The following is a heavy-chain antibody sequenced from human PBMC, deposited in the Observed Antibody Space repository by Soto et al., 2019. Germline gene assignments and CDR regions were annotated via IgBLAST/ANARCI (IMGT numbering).Heavy chain of an antibody. V-gene: IGHV3-73*01. D-gene: IGHD2-2*02. CDR1: GVTFSASA. CDR3: ARYSYTNIWQLDS. CDR2: IRSKANSYAT. Sequence: GGSQRLSCAASGVTFSASAMHWVRQASGKGLEWVGRIRSKANSYATLYASSVKGRFTISRDDSKNTAFLQMNSLKTEDTAVYYCARYSYTNIWQLDSWGQGTLVTVSS. J-gene: IGHJ5*01.